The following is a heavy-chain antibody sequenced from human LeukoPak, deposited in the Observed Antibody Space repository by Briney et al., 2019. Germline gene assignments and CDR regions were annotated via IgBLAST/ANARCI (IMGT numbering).Heavy chain of an antibody. CDR1: GGSISSYY. CDR2: IYYSGST. V-gene: IGHV4-59*08. Sequence: MTSETLSLTCTVSGGSISSYYWSWIRQPPGKGLEWIGYIYYSGSTNYNPSLKSRVTISVDTSKNQFSLKLSSVTAADTAVYYCARLERDYYYGMDVWGQGTTVTVSS. D-gene: IGHD1-26*01. J-gene: IGHJ6*02. CDR3: ARLERDYYYGMDV.